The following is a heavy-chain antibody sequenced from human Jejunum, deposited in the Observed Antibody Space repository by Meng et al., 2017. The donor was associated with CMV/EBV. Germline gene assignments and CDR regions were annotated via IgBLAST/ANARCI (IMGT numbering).Heavy chain of an antibody. V-gene: IGHV3-74*01. CDR3: ARDIKNSRSSVDY. J-gene: IGHJ4*02. CDR2: IDSDGSST. D-gene: IGHD6-6*01. Sequence: ASGFTFSRYWMPWVRQGPGKGLVWVSRIDSDGSSTSYADSVEGRFTISRDNAKNTLYLQMNSLRAEDTAIYYCARDIKNSRSSVDYWGQGTQVTVSS. CDR1: GFTFSRYW.